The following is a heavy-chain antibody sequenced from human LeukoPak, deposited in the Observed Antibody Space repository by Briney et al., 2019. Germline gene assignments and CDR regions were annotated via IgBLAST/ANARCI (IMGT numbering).Heavy chain of an antibody. CDR2: ISGSGGSK. J-gene: IGHJ4*02. V-gene: IGHV3-23*01. D-gene: IGHD3-9*01. CDR3: AKHGHSEYYDILTGHYLDY. Sequence: GGSLRLSCAASGFTFSSYEMNWVRQAPGKGLEWVSAISGSGGSKYYADSVRGRFTISRDNSKNTLYLQLNSLRAEDTAVYYCAKHGHSEYYDILTGHYLDYWGQGTLVTVS. CDR1: GFTFSSYE.